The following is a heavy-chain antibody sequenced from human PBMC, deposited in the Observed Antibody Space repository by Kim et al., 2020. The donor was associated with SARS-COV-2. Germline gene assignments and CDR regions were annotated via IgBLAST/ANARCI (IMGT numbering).Heavy chain of an antibody. J-gene: IGHJ5*02. D-gene: IGHD3-10*01. CDR3: ARGRGRMVRGVNNWFDP. Sequence: SETLSLTCAVYGGSFSGYYWSWIRQPPGKGLEWIGEINHSGSTNYNPSLKSRVTISVDTSKNQFSLKLSSVTAADTAVYYCARGRGRMVRGVNNWFDPWG. V-gene: IGHV4-34*01. CDR1: GGSFSGYY. CDR2: INHSGST.